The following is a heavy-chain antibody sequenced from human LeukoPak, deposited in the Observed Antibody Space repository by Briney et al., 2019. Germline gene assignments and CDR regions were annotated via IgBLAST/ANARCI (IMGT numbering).Heavy chain of an antibody. D-gene: IGHD6-19*01. CDR3: TRDFGKQWLVPQNWFDP. CDR1: GFTFGDYA. CDR2: IRSKAYGGTT. V-gene: IGHV3-49*03. J-gene: IGHJ5*02. Sequence: GGSLRLSCTASGFTFGDYAMSWFRQAPGKGLEWVGFIRSKAYGGTTEYAASVKGRFTISRDDSKSIAYLQMNSLKTEDTAVYYCTRDFGKQWLVPQNWFDPWGQGTLVTVSS.